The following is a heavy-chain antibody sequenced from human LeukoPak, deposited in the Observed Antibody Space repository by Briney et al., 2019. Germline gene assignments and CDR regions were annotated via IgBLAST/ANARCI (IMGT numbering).Heavy chain of an antibody. J-gene: IGHJ5*02. V-gene: IGHV4-59*01. Sequence: TSETLSLTCTVSGDSINSYYWSWIRQPPGKQLGWIGYICYSGSTNYNPSLKSRVTISVDTSNNQFSLKLSSVTAADTSVYYCARGGGSGRGNWFDPWGQGTLVTVSS. D-gene: IGHD3-10*01. CDR1: GDSINSYY. CDR2: ICYSGST. CDR3: ARGGGSGRGNWFDP.